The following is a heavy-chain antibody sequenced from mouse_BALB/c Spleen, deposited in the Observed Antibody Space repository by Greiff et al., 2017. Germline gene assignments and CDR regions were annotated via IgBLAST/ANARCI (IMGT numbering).Heavy chain of an antibody. CDR1: GFTFSSFG. Sequence: VQLKESGGGLVQPGGSRKLSCAASGFTFSSFGMHWVRQAPEKGLEWVAYISSGSSTIYYADTVKGRFTISRDNPKNTLFLQMTSLRSEDTAIYYCARRGYDYDGFAYWGQGTLVTVSA. J-gene: IGHJ3*01. D-gene: IGHD2-4*01. CDR3: ARRGYDYDGFAY. CDR2: ISSGSSTI. V-gene: IGHV5-17*02.